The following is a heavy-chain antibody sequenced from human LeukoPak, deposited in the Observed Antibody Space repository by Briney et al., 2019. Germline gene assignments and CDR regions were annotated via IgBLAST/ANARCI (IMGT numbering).Heavy chain of an antibody. Sequence: GGSLRLSCTASGFTFGDYAMSWVRQAPGKGLEWVGFIRSKAYGGTTEYAAFVKGRFTISRDDSKSIAYLQMNSLKTEDTAVYYCTRWYGYYDILTGYYAYYGMDVWGQGTTVTVSS. D-gene: IGHD3-9*01. V-gene: IGHV3-49*04. CDR3: TRWYGYYDILTGYYAYYGMDV. CDR2: IRSKAYGGTT. J-gene: IGHJ6*02. CDR1: GFTFGDYA.